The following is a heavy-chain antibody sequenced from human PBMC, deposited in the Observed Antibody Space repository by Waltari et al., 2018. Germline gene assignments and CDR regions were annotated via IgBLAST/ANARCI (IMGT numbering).Heavy chain of an antibody. CDR1: GGTFSSYA. V-gene: IGHV1-69*01. D-gene: IGHD3-22*01. Sequence: QVQLVQSGAEVKKPGSSVKVSCKASGGTFSSYAISWVRPAPGHGLEWMGGIIPIFGTANYAQKFQGRVTITADESTSTAYMELSSLRSEDTAVYYCASKYYYDSSGYYYLDYWGQGTLVTVSS. J-gene: IGHJ4*02. CDR3: ASKYYYDSSGYYYLDY. CDR2: IIPIFGTA.